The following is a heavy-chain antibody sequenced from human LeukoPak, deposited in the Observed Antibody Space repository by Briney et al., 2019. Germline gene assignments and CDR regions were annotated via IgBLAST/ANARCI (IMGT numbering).Heavy chain of an antibody. Sequence: PSETLSLTCAVSGGSISSGDYYWSWIRQHPGKGLEWIGYIYYSGSTYYNPSLKSRVTISVDTSKNQLSLKLSSVTAADTAVYYCARLYSSFRAFDIWGQGTMVTVSS. V-gene: IGHV4-31*11. CDR1: GGSISSGDYY. D-gene: IGHD6-6*01. CDR3: ARLYSSFRAFDI. CDR2: IYYSGST. J-gene: IGHJ3*02.